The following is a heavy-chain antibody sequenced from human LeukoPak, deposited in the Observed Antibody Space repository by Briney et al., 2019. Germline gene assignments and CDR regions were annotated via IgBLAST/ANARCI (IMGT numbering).Heavy chain of an antibody. CDR3: ARYLAAGYFDL. V-gene: IGHV4-61*05. CDR2: IYYTGST. CDR1: GASIRGSDYY. Sequence: SETLSLTCTVSGASIRGSDYYWGWIRQPPGKGLEWIGYIYYTGSTNYNPSLKSRVTISVDTSKNQFSLKLSSVTAADTAVYYCARYLAAGYFDLWGRGTLVTVSS. J-gene: IGHJ2*01. D-gene: IGHD6-25*01.